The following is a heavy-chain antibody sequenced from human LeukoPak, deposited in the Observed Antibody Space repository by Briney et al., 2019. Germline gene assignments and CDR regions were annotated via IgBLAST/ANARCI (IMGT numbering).Heavy chain of an antibody. CDR3: ARGESINGDYAYHYYYYYMHV. CDR1: GGTFSSYA. D-gene: IGHD4-17*01. Sequence: GASVKVSCKASGGTFSSYAISWVRQAPGQGLEWMGWINPNSGGTNYAQKFQGRVTMTRDTSISTAYMELSRLRSDDTAVYYCARGESINGDYAYHYYYYYMHVWGKGTTVTISS. J-gene: IGHJ6*03. CDR2: INPNSGGT. V-gene: IGHV1-2*02.